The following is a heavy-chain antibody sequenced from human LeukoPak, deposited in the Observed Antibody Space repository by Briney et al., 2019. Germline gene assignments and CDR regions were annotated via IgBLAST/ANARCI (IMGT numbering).Heavy chain of an antibody. V-gene: IGHV3-48*04. CDR1: GFTFSSYS. D-gene: IGHD3-22*01. Sequence: GGSLRLSCAASGFTFSSYSMNWVRQAPGKGLEWVSYISSSSGTIYYADSVKGRFTISRDNAKNSLYLQMNSLRAEDTAVYYCARKGWFYYDSSGYFFDYWGQGTLVTVSS. CDR3: ARKGWFYYDSSGYFFDY. CDR2: ISSSSGTI. J-gene: IGHJ4*02.